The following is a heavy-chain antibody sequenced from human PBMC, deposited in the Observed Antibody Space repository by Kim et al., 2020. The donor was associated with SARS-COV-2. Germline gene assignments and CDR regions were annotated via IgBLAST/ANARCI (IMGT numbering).Heavy chain of an antibody. D-gene: IGHD2-15*01. CDR1: GFTFSSCA. CDR2: ISYDGGNK. Sequence: GGSLRLSCAASGFTFSSCAMHWVRQAPGKGLEWVAVISYDGGNKYYADSVKGRFTISRDNSQNTLYLQMNSLRPEDTAVYYCAKPLRGSYYYGMDVWGQGTTVTVSS. CDR3: AKPLRGSYYYGMDV. J-gene: IGHJ6*02. V-gene: IGHV3-30*04.